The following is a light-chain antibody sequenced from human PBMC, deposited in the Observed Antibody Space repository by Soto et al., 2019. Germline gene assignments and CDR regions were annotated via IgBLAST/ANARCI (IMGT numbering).Light chain of an antibody. CDR1: QSISNH. CDR2: AAS. V-gene: IGKV1-39*01. J-gene: IGKJ1*01. Sequence: DIQMTQSPSSLSASVEDRVIITCRASQSISNHLNWYQQKPGKAHKLLIFAASSLQSGVPSRFSGSRSGPDLTITISSLQPEDFETYYCQQSYSSPPTFGQGTKVDIK. CDR3: QQSYSSPPT.